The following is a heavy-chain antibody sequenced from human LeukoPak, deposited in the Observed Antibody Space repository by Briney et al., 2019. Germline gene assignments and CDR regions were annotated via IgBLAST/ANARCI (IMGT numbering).Heavy chain of an antibody. CDR2: IGTAGDT. CDR3: AKDSSSWFPPDY. J-gene: IGHJ4*02. D-gene: IGHD6-13*01. V-gene: IGHV3-13*01. CDR1: GFTFSDYD. Sequence: PGGSLRLSCAASGFTFSDYDMHWVRQATGKGLEWVSAIGTAGDTYYTGSVKGRFTISRENAKNTLYLQMNSLRAEDTAVYYCAKDSSSWFPPDYWGQGTLVTVSS.